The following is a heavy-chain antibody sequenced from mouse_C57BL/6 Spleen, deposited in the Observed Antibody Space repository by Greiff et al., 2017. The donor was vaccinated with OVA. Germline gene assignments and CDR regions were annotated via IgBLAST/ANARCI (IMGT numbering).Heavy chain of an antibody. Sequence: EVQVVESGGGLVKPGGSLKLSCAASGFTFSDYGMHWVRQAPEKGLEWVAYISSGSSTIYYADTVKGRFTISRDNAKNTLFLQMTSLRSEDTAMYYCAREYYCSSKGYFDVWGTGTTVTVSS. V-gene: IGHV5-17*01. CDR1: GFTFSDYG. J-gene: IGHJ1*03. D-gene: IGHD1-1*01. CDR3: AREYYCSSKGYFDV. CDR2: ISSGSSTI.